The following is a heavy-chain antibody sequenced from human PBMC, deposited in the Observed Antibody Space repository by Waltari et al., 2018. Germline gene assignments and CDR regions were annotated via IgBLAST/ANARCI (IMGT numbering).Heavy chain of an antibody. CDR3: VRNSGNPKYYFDN. CDR1: GRSISSDTYY. J-gene: IGHJ4*02. CDR2: IYTSGST. V-gene: IGHV4-61*02. D-gene: IGHD5-12*01. Sequence: QVQLQESGPGLVKHSQTLSLTSTVSGRSISSDTYYWSWIRQPAGKGLEWIGRIYTSGSTNYNPSLKSRVTVSVDTSKNQFSLNLNSVTAADTAVYYCVRNSGNPKYYFDNWGQGTLVTVSS.